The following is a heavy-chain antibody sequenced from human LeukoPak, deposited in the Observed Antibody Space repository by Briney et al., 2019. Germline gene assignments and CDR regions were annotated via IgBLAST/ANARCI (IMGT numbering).Heavy chain of an antibody. Sequence: SDTLSLTCTVSGRSFSIFYWSWIPQPAGKGLEWIGRISSSGSTNYNTSLESRVTISVDTFKNQFSPKIRSVTPADTGVYLCARMTTLTPGPFDYWGQGTLVTVSS. V-gene: IGHV4-4*07. J-gene: IGHJ4*02. D-gene: IGHD4-17*01. CDR1: GRSFSIFY. CDR2: ISSSGST. CDR3: ARMTTLTPGPFDY.